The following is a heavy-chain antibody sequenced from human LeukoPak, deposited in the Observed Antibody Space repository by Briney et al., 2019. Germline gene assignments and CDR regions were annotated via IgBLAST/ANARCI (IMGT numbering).Heavy chain of an antibody. V-gene: IGHV4-34*01. CDR1: GGSFSGYY. D-gene: IGHD6-19*01. J-gene: IGHJ5*02. CDR2: INHSGST. Sequence: PSETLSLTCAVYGGSFSGYYWSWIRQPPGKGLEWIGEINHSGSTNYNPSLKSRVTISVDTSKNQFSLKLSSVTAADTAVYYCARGLYSSGWAYWFDPWGQGTLVTVSS. CDR3: ARGLYSSGWAYWFDP.